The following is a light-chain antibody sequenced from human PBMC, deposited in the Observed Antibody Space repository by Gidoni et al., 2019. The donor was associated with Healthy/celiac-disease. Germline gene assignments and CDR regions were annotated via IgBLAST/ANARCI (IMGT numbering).Light chain of an antibody. CDR3: QSADSSGTYKV. J-gene: IGLJ1*01. Sequence: SYELTQHPSVSVSPGQTARITCSGDALPKQYAYWYQQKPGQAPVLVIYKDSERPSGIPERFSGSSSGTTVTLTISGVQAEDEADYYCQSADSSGTYKVFGTGTKVTVL. V-gene: IGLV3-25*03. CDR2: KDS. CDR1: ALPKQY.